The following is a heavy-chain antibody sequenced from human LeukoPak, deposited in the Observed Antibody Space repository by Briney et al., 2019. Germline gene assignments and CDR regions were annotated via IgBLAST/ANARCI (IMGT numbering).Heavy chain of an antibody. CDR1: GYTFTNYW. J-gene: IGHJ4*02. CDR2: IYAGDSDT. V-gene: IGHV5-51*01. Sequence: GESLKISCKGSGYTFTNYWIGWVRQMPGKGLDWMGSIYAGDSDTRYSPSFQGQVTISADKSISTAYLQWSSLKASDTAMYYCARPRMASGSTIPPDYWGQGTLVTVSS. CDR3: ARPRMASGSTIPPDY. D-gene: IGHD5-12*01.